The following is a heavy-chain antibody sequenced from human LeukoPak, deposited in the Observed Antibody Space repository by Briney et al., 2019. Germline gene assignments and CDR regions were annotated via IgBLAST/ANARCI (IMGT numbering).Heavy chain of an antibody. J-gene: IGHJ4*02. CDR3: ARGRRLRYFDWLFSPTPFDY. Sequence: ASVKVSCKASGGTFSSYAISWVRQAPGQGLEWMGGIIPIFGTANYAQKFQGRVTITRNTSISTAYMELSSLRSEDTAVYYCARGRRLRYFDWLFSPTPFDYWGQGTLVTVSS. D-gene: IGHD3-9*01. CDR2: IIPIFGTA. V-gene: IGHV1-69*05. CDR1: GGTFSSYA.